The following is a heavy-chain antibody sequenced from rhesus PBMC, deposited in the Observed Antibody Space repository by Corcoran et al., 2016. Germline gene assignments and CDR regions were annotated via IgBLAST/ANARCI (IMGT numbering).Heavy chain of an antibody. D-gene: IGHD1-26*01. Sequence: QVQLQESGPGLVKPSETLSLNCAVSGASISSHWWNWIRQPPGQGREWIGEINGNSGSTNYNASLKSRVNSSKDASKNQFSLKLSSVTAADTAVYYCARGGIYNWNYRRFDYWGQGVLVTVSS. J-gene: IGHJ4*01. CDR1: GASISSHW. V-gene: IGHV4-80*01. CDR2: INGNSGST. CDR3: ARGGIYNWNYRRFDY.